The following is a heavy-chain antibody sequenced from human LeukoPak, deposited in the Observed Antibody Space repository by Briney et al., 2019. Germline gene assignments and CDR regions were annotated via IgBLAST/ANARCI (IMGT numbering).Heavy chain of an antibody. Sequence: AGSLRLSCAASGFTFSSYSMNWVRQAPGKGLEWVSSISSSSSYIYYADSVKGRFTISRDNAKNSLYLQKNSLRAEDTAVYYCARERIQLWLIEHAFDIWGQGTMVTVSS. V-gene: IGHV3-21*01. CDR1: GFTFSSYS. D-gene: IGHD5-18*01. CDR2: ISSSSSYI. J-gene: IGHJ3*02. CDR3: ARERIQLWLIEHAFDI.